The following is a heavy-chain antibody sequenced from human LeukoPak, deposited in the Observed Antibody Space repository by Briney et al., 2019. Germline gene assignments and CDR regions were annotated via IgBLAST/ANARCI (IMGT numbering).Heavy chain of an antibody. CDR1: GFTFSSYG. D-gene: IGHD6-13*01. CDR2: ISGSGIGT. V-gene: IGHV3-23*01. J-gene: IGHJ3*02. Sequence: GGSLRLSCAASGFTFSSYGMSWVRQAPGKGLEWVSDISGSGIGTYYADSVKGRFTISRDNAKNSLYLQMNSLRAEDTAVYYCARRSMMNDAFDIWGQGTMVTVSS. CDR3: ARRSMMNDAFDI.